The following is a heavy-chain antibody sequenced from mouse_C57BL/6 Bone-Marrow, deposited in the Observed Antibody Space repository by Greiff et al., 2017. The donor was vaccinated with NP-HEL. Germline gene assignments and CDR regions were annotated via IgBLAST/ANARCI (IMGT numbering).Heavy chain of an antibody. Sequence: EVQLVESGPGLVKPSQSLSLTCSVTGYSITSGYYWNWIRQFPGNKLEWMGYISYDGSNNYNPSLKNRISITRDTSKNQFFLKLNSVTTEDTATYYCARDRRTYPLSFAYWGQGTLVTVSA. CDR1: GYSITSGYY. J-gene: IGHJ3*01. V-gene: IGHV3-6*01. CDR2: ISYDGSN. CDR3: ARDRRTYPLSFAY.